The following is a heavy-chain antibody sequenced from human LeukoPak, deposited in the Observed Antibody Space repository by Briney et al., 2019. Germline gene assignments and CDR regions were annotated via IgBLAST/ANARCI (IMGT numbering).Heavy chain of an antibody. V-gene: IGHV3-23*01. Sequence: TGGSLRLSCAASGFTFSSYAVSWVRQAPGKGLEWVSAISGSGGGTYYADSVKGRFTISRDNSKNTLYLQMNSLRAEDTAVYYCAKDPRYSYGYGLVDYWGQGTLVTVSS. J-gene: IGHJ4*02. CDR3: AKDPRYSYGYGLVDY. D-gene: IGHD5-18*01. CDR1: GFTFSSYA. CDR2: ISGSGGGT.